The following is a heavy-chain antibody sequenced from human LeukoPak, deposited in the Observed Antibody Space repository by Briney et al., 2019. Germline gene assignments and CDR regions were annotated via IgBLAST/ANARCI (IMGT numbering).Heavy chain of an antibody. V-gene: IGHV5-51*01. D-gene: IGHD4-11*01. CDR3: ARTLLDYSNYYYYMDV. J-gene: IGHJ6*03. Sequence: GESLKISCKGSGYSFTSYWIGWVRQMPGKGLEWMGIIYPGDSDTRYSPSFQGLVTISADKSISTAYLQWSSLKASDTAMYYCARTLLDYSNYYYYMDVWGKGTTVTVSS. CDR1: GYSFTSYW. CDR2: IYPGDSDT.